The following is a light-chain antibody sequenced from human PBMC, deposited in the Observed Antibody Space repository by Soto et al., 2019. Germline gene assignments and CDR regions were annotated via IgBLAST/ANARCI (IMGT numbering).Light chain of an antibody. J-gene: IGLJ7*01. CDR1: SSDVGSHNL. CDR2: EVT. V-gene: IGLV2-23*02. Sequence: QSALTHPASFFGSPEQPFTFSGTEPSSDVGSHNLVSWYQQHPGQAPKLMIYEVTKRPLGVSTRFSASKSGNTASLTISGLQAEDEADYYCCSYGGSRAVFGGGTQLTVL. CDR3: CSYGGSRAV.